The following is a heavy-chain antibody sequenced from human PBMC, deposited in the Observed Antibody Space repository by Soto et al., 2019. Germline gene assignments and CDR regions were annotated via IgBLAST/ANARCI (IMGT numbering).Heavy chain of an antibody. Sequence: PGGSLRLSCAASGFTFSSYAMSWVRQAPGKGLEWVSAISGSGGSTYYADSVKGRFTISRDNSKNTLYLQMNSLRAEDTAVYYCAKGSITIFGVVTVAFDIWGQGTMVTVSS. CDR2: ISGSGGST. V-gene: IGHV3-23*01. CDR1: GFTFSSYA. CDR3: AKGSITIFGVVTVAFDI. D-gene: IGHD3-3*01. J-gene: IGHJ3*02.